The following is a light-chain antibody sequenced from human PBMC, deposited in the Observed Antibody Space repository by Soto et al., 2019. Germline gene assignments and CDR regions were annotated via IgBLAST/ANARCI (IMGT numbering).Light chain of an antibody. CDR2: DAS. CDR1: HDVSRN. V-gene: IGKV1-33*01. CDR3: QQYNSMLS. J-gene: IGKJ4*01. Sequence: DIQMTQSPSSLSASEGDRVTITCQSSHDVSRNLNWFQQKPGEAPQLLIYDASNWERGVPSRFSGSGSGTDFTLTISSLQPEDVATYFCQQYNSMLSFGGGTEAEIK.